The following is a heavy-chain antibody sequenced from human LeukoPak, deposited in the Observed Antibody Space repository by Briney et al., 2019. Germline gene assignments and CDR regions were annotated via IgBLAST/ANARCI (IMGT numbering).Heavy chain of an antibody. CDR1: GYSISSGYF. CDR3: ARLIPRYFDWLSYNAVDY. J-gene: IGHJ4*02. D-gene: IGHD3-9*01. V-gene: IGHV4-38-2*02. Sequence: PSETLSLTCTVSGYSISSGYFWGWIRQPPGKGLEWIGSFYHSGITYYNPSLKSRVTISVDTSKNQFSLKLSSVTAADTAVYYCARLIPRYFDWLSYNAVDYWGQGTLVTVSS. CDR2: FYHSGIT.